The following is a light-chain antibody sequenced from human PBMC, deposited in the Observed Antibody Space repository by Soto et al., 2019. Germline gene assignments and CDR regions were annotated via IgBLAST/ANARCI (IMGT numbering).Light chain of an antibody. Sequence: DIQMTQSPSSVSASVGDRVTISCRASQGISSWLAWYQQKPGKAPKLLIYATSTLQSGVPSRFSGSGSGTEFTLTSSSLQPEDFATYYGQQSNSPYTFGQGTKLEIK. CDR3: QQSNSPYT. V-gene: IGKV1-12*01. J-gene: IGKJ2*01. CDR1: QGISSW. CDR2: ATS.